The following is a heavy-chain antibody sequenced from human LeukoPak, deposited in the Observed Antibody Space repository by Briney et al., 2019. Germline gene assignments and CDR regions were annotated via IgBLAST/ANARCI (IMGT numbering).Heavy chain of an antibody. CDR1: GGSISSYY. D-gene: IGHD5-12*01. Sequence: PSETLSLTCTVSGGSISSYYWSWIRQPPGKGLEWIGYIYTSGSTNYNPSLKSRVTMSVDTSKNQFSLKLSSVTAADTAVYYCAREVIVATIGNWFDPWGQGTLVTVSS. CDR3: AREVIVATIGNWFDP. CDR2: IYTSGST. J-gene: IGHJ5*02. V-gene: IGHV4-4*08.